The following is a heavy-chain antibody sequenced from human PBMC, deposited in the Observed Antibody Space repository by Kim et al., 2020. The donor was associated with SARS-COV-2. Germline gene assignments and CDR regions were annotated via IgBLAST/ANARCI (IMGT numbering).Heavy chain of an antibody. CDR2: INHSGST. CDR1: GGSFSGYY. V-gene: IGHV4-34*01. Sequence: SETLSLTCAVYGGSFSGYYWSWIRQPPGKGLEWIGEINHSGSTNYNPSLKSRVTISVDTSKNQFSLKLSSVTAADTAVYYCARARGGSGSPPLDYWGQGTLVTVSS. J-gene: IGHJ4*02. CDR3: ARARGGSGSPPLDY. D-gene: IGHD3-10*01.